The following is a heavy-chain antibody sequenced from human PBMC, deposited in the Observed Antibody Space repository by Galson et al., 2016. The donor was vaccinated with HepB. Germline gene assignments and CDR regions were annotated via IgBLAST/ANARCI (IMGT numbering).Heavy chain of an antibody. CDR3: SRRTLNAGHWTFDS. J-gene: IGHJ4*02. Sequence: PALVKPTQTLTLTCTFSGFSLSTSGVGVGWIRQPPGEALEWLALIYWNDDKRYSPSLKSSFSITKDTSKNQVVLTMTNMDPVDTATYYCSRRTLNAGHWTFDSGGQGTLVTVSS. D-gene: IGHD1-1*01. CDR1: GFSLSTSGVG. CDR2: IYWNDDK. V-gene: IGHV2-5*01.